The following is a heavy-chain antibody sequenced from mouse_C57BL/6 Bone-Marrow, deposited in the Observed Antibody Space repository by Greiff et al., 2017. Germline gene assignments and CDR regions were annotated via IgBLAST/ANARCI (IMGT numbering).Heavy chain of an antibody. CDR1: GFTFSSYA. Sequence: EVKLVESGGGLVKPGGSLKLSCAASGFTFSSYAMSWVRQTPEKRLEWVATISDGGSYTYYPDNVKGRFTISRDNAKNNLYLQMRHLKSEDTAMYYCARDRGQLRLNYFDYWGQGTTLTVSS. J-gene: IGHJ2*01. V-gene: IGHV5-4*01. D-gene: IGHD3-2*02. CDR3: ARDRGQLRLNYFDY. CDR2: ISDGGSYT.